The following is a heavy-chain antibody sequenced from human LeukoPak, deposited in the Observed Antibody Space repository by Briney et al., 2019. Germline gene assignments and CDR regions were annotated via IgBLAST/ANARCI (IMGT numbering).Heavy chain of an antibody. CDR2: ISRSSSTI. Sequence: GGSLRLSCAASEFTFSSHDMNWVRQAPGKGLEWVSYISRSSSTIYYADSVKGRFSISRDNAKNSLYLEMNSLRAEDTAVYYCASGDFWSGYFGLGDVWGKGTTVTVSS. CDR1: EFTFSSHD. CDR3: ASGDFWSGYFGLGDV. J-gene: IGHJ6*04. D-gene: IGHD3-3*01. V-gene: IGHV3-48*01.